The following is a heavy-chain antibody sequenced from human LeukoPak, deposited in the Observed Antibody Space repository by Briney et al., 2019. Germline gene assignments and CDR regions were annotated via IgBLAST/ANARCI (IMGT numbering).Heavy chain of an antibody. J-gene: IGHJ3*02. Sequence: QPGGSLRLSCAASGFTFSSYGMHWVRQAPGKGLEWVAVIWYDGSNKYYADSVKGRFTISGDNSKNTLYLQMNSLRAEDTAVYYCARTPTVSLAFDIWGQGTMVTVSS. CDR2: IWYDGSNK. D-gene: IGHD4-17*01. V-gene: IGHV3-33*01. CDR3: ARTPTVSLAFDI. CDR1: GFTFSSYG.